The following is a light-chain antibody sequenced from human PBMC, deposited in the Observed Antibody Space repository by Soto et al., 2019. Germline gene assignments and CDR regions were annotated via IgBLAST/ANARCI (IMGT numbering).Light chain of an antibody. CDR1: QSISSY. Sequence: DIQMTQSPSSLSASVEDRVTITCRASQSISSYLNWYQQKPGKAPKLLIYAASSLQSGVPSRFSGSGSGTGFTLTISSLQPEDFATYYCQQSYSTLWTFGQGTKVEIK. CDR3: QQSYSTLWT. V-gene: IGKV1-39*01. J-gene: IGKJ1*01. CDR2: AAS.